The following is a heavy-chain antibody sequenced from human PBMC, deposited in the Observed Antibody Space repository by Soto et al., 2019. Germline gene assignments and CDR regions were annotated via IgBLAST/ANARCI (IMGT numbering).Heavy chain of an antibody. J-gene: IGHJ4*02. D-gene: IGHD7-27*01. V-gene: IGHV4-59*13. CDR2: FHYGGST. CDR1: GGSISSFY. Sequence: PSETLSLTCTVSGGSISSFYWSWFRQPPGKGLEWIAYFHYGGSTYYNPSLKSRVTTSIDTSKKQFSLELGSVIAADTAVYYCARGNGDLHFDYWGQGTLVTVSS. CDR3: ARGNGDLHFDY.